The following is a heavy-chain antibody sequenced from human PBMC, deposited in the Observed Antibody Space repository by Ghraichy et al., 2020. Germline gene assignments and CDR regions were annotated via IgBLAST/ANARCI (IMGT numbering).Heavy chain of an antibody. CDR3: AKSARCSSTSCYLIYYMDV. CDR1: GFTFSSYA. CDR2: ISGSGGST. D-gene: IGHD2-2*01. Sequence: GGSLRLSCAASGFTFSSYAMSWVRQAPGKGLEWVSAISGSGGSTYYADSVKGRFTISRDNSKNTLYLQMNSLRAEDTAVYYCAKSARCSSTSCYLIYYMDVWGKGTTVTVSS. V-gene: IGHV3-23*01. J-gene: IGHJ6*03.